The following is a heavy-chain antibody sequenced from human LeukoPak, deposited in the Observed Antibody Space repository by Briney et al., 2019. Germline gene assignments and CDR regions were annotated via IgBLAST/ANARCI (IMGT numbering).Heavy chain of an antibody. CDR2: IYPGDSDT. CDR1: GYWFTSYW. D-gene: IGHD1-26*01. Sequence: GESLKISCEGSGYWFTSYWIGWVRQMPGKGLEWMGVIYPGDSDTIYSPSFQGQVTISVDKSMRTAYLQWSSLKAPDTAIYYCARHLRVGRIAPFDFWGQGTLVTVSS. J-gene: IGHJ4*02. V-gene: IGHV5-51*01. CDR3: ARHLRVGRIAPFDF.